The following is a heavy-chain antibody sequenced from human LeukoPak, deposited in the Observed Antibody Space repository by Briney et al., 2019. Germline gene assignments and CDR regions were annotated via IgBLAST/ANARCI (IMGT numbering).Heavy chain of an antibody. D-gene: IGHD6-13*01. CDR3: ARDKRSWYVGSGMDV. CDR1: GLTFYCYG. CDR2: IWYDGSNK. Sequence: PGGSLTLSCAASGLTFYCYGMLWLRQAPGQGLEGVTVIWYDGSNKDYTVSVKGRFTISRDNCKNTLYLQMNSLRAEDTAVYYCARDKRSWYVGSGMDVWGQGTTVTVSS. J-gene: IGHJ6*02. V-gene: IGHV3-33*01.